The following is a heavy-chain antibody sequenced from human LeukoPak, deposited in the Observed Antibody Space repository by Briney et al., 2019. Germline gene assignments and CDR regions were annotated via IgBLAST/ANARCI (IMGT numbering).Heavy chain of an antibody. D-gene: IGHD3-10*01. CDR3: ARRAGYYGSGERGFDP. Sequence: PSETLSLTCAVYGGSFSGYYWSWIRQPPGKGLEWIGEINHSGSTNYNPSLKSRVTISVDTSKNQFSLKLSSVTAADTAAYYCARRAGYYGSGERGFDPWGQGTLVTVSS. J-gene: IGHJ5*02. V-gene: IGHV4-34*01. CDR1: GGSFSGYY. CDR2: INHSGST.